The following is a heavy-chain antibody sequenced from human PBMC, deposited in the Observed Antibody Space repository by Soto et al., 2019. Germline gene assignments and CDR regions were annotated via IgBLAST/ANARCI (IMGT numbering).Heavy chain of an antibody. J-gene: IGHJ4*02. V-gene: IGHV4-4*02. Sequence: PSETLSLTCAVSGGSISSSNWWSWVRQPPGKGLEWIGEIYHSGSTNYNPSLKSRVTMSVDKSKNQFSLKLSSVTAADTAVYYCANIAVAGNYFDYWGQGTLVTVSS. CDR3: ANIAVAGNYFDY. D-gene: IGHD6-19*01. CDR1: GGSISSSNW. CDR2: IYHSGST.